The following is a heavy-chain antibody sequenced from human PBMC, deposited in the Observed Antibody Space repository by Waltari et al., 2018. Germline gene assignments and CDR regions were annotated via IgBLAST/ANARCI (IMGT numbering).Heavy chain of an antibody. CDR1: GGSISSYY. J-gene: IGHJ3*02. V-gene: IGHV4-59*01. CDR2: IYYSGST. D-gene: IGHD3-9*01. CDR3: ARGIGLRYFDWGSGGDAFDI. Sequence: QVQLQESGPGLVKPSETLSLTCTVSGGSISSYYWSWIRQPPGKGLEWIGYIYYSGSTNYNPSLKSRVTISVDTSKTQFSLKRSSGTAADTAVYYCARGIGLRYFDWGSGGDAFDIWGQGTMVTVSS.